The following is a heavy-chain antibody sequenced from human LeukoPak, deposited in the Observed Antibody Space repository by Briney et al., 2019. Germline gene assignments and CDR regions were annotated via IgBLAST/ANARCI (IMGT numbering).Heavy chain of an antibody. J-gene: IGHJ4*02. CDR1: GYSISSGYW. CDR2: LHYSGST. CDR3: ARGGLGESSGYDY. V-gene: IGHV4-38-2*02. D-gene: IGHD3-22*01. Sequence: SETLSLPCPVSGYSISSGYWCGWIRQPPGKGLEWVGSLHYSGSTYSNPSLKRHVTISAHTSKNQSPLKQTSTTATDTAVYYCARGGLGESSGYDYWGQGTLGTVSS.